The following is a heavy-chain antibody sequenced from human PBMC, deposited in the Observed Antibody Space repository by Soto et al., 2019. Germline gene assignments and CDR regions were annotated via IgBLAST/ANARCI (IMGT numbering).Heavy chain of an antibody. CDR3: ARSSGGNFGIIIEGTNWFAP. Sequence: SVKVSCKASGGTFSSYAISWVRQAPGQGLEWMGGIIPIFGTANYAQKFQGRVTITADESASTVYMEVSSLTSEDTAMYYCARSSGGNFGIIIEGTNWFAPWGQGTLVTVSS. D-gene: IGHD1-26*01. V-gene: IGHV1-69*13. CDR2: IIPIFGTA. CDR1: GGTFSSYA. J-gene: IGHJ5*02.